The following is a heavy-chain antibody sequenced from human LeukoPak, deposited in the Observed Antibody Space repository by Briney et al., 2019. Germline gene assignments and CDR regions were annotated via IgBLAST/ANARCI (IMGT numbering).Heavy chain of an antibody. CDR1: GFSFGTYA. CDR2: ILYDGSLE. Sequence: PGGSLRLSCAASGFSFGTYAMHWVRQAPGKGLEWVALILYDGSLENTADSVRGRFIISRDNSKNTLFLQMNSLRIEDTAVYYCARGAILGGYNLIDDWGQRTLVTVSS. D-gene: IGHD1-26*01. J-gene: IGHJ4*02. V-gene: IGHV3-30*04. CDR3: ARGAILGGYNLIDD.